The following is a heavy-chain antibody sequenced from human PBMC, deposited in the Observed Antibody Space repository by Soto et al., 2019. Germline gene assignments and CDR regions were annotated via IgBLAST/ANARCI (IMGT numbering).Heavy chain of an antibody. CDR1: GGSISSSSYY. J-gene: IGHJ4*02. Sequence: PSETLSLTCTVSGGSISSSSYYWCWIRQPPGKGLEWIGSIYYSGSTYYNPSLKSRVTISVDTSKNRFSLKLSSVTAADTAVYYCARPSGGGSSSWYYFDYWGQGTLVTVSS. V-gene: IGHV4-39*01. CDR3: ARPSGGGSSSWYYFDY. CDR2: IYYSGST. D-gene: IGHD6-13*01.